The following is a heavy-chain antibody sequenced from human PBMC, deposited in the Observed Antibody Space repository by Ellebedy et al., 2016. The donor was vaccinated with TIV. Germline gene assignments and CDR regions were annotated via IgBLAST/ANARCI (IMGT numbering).Heavy chain of an antibody. CDR1: GFTVSSNY. CDR2: VYSGGNT. V-gene: IGHV3-66*04. D-gene: IGHD5-18*01. CDR3: AGHGDRAMTH. Sequence: GESLKISCVASGFTVSSNYMNWARQAPGKGLEWVSFVYSGGNTQYADTVKGRFTITRDKTKNTMYLQMNSLRAEDTAVYYCAGHGDRAMTHWGQGTLVTVSS. J-gene: IGHJ4*02.